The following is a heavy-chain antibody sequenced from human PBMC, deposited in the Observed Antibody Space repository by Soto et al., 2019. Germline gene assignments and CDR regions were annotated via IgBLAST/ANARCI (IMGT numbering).Heavy chain of an antibody. CDR1: GGTFSSYA. CDR3: AREVDYYYCMDV. Sequence: QVQLVQSGAEVKKPGSSVKVSCKASGGTFSSYAISWVRQAPGQGLEWMGGIIPIFATANYAQHFKGRVTIPADDSPSPSYMALSILRSEDTAVYYCAREVDYYYCMDVWCQGTTVTVSS. J-gene: IGHJ6*02. CDR2: IIPIFATA. V-gene: IGHV1-69*12.